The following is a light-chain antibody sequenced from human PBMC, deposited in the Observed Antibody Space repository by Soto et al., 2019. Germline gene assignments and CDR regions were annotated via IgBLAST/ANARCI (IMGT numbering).Light chain of an antibody. Sequence: QSVLTQPASVSGSPGQLITISCTGTSSDVGGYNYVSWYQQHPGKAPKLMIYDVSNRPSGVSNRFSGSKSGNTASLTISGLQAEDEADYYCSSYTSSSTVVFGGGTKLPS. V-gene: IGLV2-14*01. CDR3: SSYTSSSTVV. CDR1: SSDVGGYNY. CDR2: DVS. J-gene: IGLJ2*01.